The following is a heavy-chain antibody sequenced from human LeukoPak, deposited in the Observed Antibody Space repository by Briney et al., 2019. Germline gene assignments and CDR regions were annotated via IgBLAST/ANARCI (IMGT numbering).Heavy chain of an antibody. D-gene: IGHD3-22*01. V-gene: IGHV3-30-3*01. CDR3: ASSSGYYYRSIDY. CDR1: GFTFSSYA. Sequence: GGSLRLSCAPSGFTFSSYAMHWVRQAPGKGLEWVAVISYDGSNKYYADSVKGRFTISRDNSENTLYLQMNSLRAEDTAIYSCASSSGYYYRSIDYWGQGTMVTVSS. J-gene: IGHJ4*01. CDR2: ISYDGSNK.